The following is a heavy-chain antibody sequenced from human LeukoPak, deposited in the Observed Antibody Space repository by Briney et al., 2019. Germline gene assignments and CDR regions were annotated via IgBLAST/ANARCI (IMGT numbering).Heavy chain of an antibody. CDR1: GGSISSSSYY. CDR3: ARDWVRGVKTIDY. CDR2: IYYSGST. J-gene: IGHJ4*02. V-gene: IGHV4-39*07. Sequence: SETLFLTCTVSGGSISSSSYYWGWIRQPPGKGLEWIGSIYYSGSTYYNPSLKSRVTISVDTSKNQFSLKLSSVTAADTAVYYCARDWVRGVKTIDYWGQGTLVTVSS. D-gene: IGHD3-10*01.